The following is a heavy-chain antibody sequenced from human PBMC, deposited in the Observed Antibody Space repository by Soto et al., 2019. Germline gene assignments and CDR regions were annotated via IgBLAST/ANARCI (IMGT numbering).Heavy chain of an antibody. CDR1: GGSISSGGYY. CDR3: ARDDYSNSYYYYGMDV. CDR2: IYYSGST. V-gene: IGHV4-31*03. J-gene: IGHJ6*02. Sequence: SETLSLTCTVSGGSISSGGYYRNWIRQHPGKGLEWIGYIYYSGSTNYNPSLKSRVTISVDKSKNQFSLKLSSVTAADTAVYYCARDDYSNSYYYYGMDVWGQGTTVTVSS. D-gene: IGHD4-4*01.